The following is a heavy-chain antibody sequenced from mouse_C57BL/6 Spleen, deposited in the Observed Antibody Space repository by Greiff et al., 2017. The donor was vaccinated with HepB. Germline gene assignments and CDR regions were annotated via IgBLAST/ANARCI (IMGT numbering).Heavy chain of an antibody. Sequence: VKLMESGAELVKPGASVKLSCKASGYTFTEYTIHWVKQRSGQGLEWIGWFYPGSGSIKYNEKFKDKATLTADKSSSTVYMELSRLTSEDSAVYFCARHLYYDYDRGYAMDYWGQGTSVTVSS. D-gene: IGHD2-4*01. V-gene: IGHV1-62-2*01. CDR2: FYPGSGSI. CDR1: GYTFTEYT. J-gene: IGHJ4*01. CDR3: ARHLYYDYDRGYAMDY.